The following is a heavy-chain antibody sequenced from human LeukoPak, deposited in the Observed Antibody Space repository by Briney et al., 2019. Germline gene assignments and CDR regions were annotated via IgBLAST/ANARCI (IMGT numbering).Heavy chain of an antibody. CDR1: GYTFTSYY. V-gene: IGHV1-46*01. CDR2: INPSGGST. D-gene: IGHD6-13*01. J-gene: IGHJ4*02. Sequence: ASVKVSCKASGYTFTSYYMHWVRQAPGQGLEWMGIINPSGGSTSYAQKFQGRVTMTRDTSTSTAYMELSSLRSEDTAVYYCARSSSSQQLVPRYFDYWGQGTLVTVSS. CDR3: ARSSSSQQLVPRYFDY.